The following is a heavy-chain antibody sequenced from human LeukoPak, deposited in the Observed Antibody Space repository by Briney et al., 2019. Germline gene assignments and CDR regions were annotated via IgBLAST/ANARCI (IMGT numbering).Heavy chain of an antibody. CDR3: ARGKSYCSGGSCYETMIDY. Sequence: SETLSLTCAVYGGSLSGYYWSWIRQPPGKGLEWIGEINHSGSTNYNPSLKSRVTISVDTSKNQFSLKLSSVTAADTAVYYCARGKSYCSGGSCYETMIDYWGQGTLVTVSS. J-gene: IGHJ4*02. CDR1: GGSLSGYY. V-gene: IGHV4-34*01. CDR2: INHSGST. D-gene: IGHD2-15*01.